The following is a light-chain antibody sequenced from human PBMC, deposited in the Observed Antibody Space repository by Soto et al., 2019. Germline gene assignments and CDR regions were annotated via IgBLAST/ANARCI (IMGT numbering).Light chain of an antibody. Sequence: EIVLTQSPGTLSLSPGERATLSCRASQSVSSSYLAWYQQKSGQAPRLLIYGASSRATGIPDRFSGSGSGTDFTLTISRLEPEDFAVYYWQQYGSSSRLTFGGGTKVEIK. J-gene: IGKJ4*01. CDR2: GAS. CDR3: QQYGSSSRLT. CDR1: QSVSSSY. V-gene: IGKV3-20*01.